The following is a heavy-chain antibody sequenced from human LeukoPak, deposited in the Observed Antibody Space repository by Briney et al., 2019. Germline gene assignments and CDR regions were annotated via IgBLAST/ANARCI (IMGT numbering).Heavy chain of an antibody. V-gene: IGHV3-48*02. CDR2: IHTGSSSI. CDR3: ARGGRFFDY. Sequence: GGSLRLSCAASGFTFSTYAMNGVRQAPGKGLEWVSYIHTGSSSIYYADSVKGRYTISRDDAKNSLYLQMNSLRDEDTAVYYCARGGRFFDYRGQGTLVTVSS. D-gene: IGHD3-16*01. CDR1: GFTFSTYA. J-gene: IGHJ4*02.